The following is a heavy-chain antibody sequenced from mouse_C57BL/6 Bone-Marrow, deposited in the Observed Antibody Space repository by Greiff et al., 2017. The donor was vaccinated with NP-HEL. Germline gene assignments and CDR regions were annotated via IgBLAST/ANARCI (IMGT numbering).Heavy chain of an antibody. J-gene: IGHJ3*01. CDR2: ISYDGSN. V-gene: IGHV3-6*01. D-gene: IGHD2-3*01. Sequence: EVKLQESGPGLVKPSQSLSLTCSVTGYSITSGYYWNCIRQLPGNKLEWLGYISYDGSNNYNPSLKNRIPITRDTSKNQFFLKLNSVNTEDTATYYCARDTGWLLEVAYWGQGTLVTGAA. CDR1: GYSITSGYY. CDR3: ARDTGWLLEVAY.